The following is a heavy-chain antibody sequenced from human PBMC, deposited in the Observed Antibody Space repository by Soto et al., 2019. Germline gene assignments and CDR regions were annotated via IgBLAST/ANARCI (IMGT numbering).Heavy chain of an antibody. CDR3: ARRERDYGSPVWFDP. J-gene: IGHJ5*02. V-gene: IGHV4-39*01. CDR2: AYYNENT. CDR1: GGSISSFTYY. Sequence: SETLSLTCSVSGGSISSFTYYWGWIRQPPGKGLEWIGTAYYNENTYYSPSLKSRVTITVDTAKNQFSLNLRSVTAADTAMYFCARRERDYGSPVWFDPWCPGTLVTVSS. D-gene: IGHD3-10*01.